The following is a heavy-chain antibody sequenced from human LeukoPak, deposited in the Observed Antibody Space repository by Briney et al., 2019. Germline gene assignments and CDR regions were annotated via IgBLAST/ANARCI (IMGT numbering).Heavy chain of an antibody. V-gene: IGHV1-2*02. CDR1: GGTFSSYA. Sequence: ASVKVSCKASGGTFSSYAISWVRQAPGQGLGWMGWINPNSGGTNYAQKFQGRVTMTRDTSISTAYMELSRLRSDDTAVYYCARESSGIPGFDYWGQGTLVTVSS. J-gene: IGHJ4*02. D-gene: IGHD3-10*01. CDR3: ARESSGIPGFDY. CDR2: INPNSGGT.